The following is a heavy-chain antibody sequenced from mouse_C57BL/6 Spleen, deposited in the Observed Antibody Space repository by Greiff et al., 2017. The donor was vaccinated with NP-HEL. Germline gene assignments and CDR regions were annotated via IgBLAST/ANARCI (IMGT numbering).Heavy chain of an antibody. Sequence: EVKVVESGGGLVKPGGSLKLSCAASGFTFSDYGMHWVRQAPEKGLSWVAYISRGSSSIYYADTVQGRFTISRDNAKNTLFLQMTSLRSEDTAMYYCARGAYWGQGTLVTVSA. CDR1: GFTFSDYG. V-gene: IGHV5-17*01. CDR3: ARGAY. J-gene: IGHJ3*01. CDR2: ISRGSSSI.